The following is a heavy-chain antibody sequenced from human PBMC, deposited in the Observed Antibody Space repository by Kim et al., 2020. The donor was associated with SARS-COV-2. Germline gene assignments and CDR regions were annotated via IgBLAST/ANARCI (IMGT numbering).Heavy chain of an antibody. Sequence: GGSLRLSCATSGFTFSDYGMHWFRQAPGKGLEWVATISGSGDVTSFADSVKDRFTISRENSQDLLFLQLTRLRVEDTAMYYCAKGRQDWELLRWFDPWG. CDR2: ISGSGDVT. D-gene: IGHD1-26*01. J-gene: IGHJ5*02. CDR3: AKGRQDWELLRWFDP. CDR1: GFTFSDYG. V-gene: IGHV3-23*01.